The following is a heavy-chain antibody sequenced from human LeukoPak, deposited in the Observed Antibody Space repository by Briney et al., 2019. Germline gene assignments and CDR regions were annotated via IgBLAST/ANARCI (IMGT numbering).Heavy chain of an antibody. J-gene: IGHJ4*02. D-gene: IGHD3-22*01. CDR2: IIPIFGTA. V-gene: IGHV1-69*05. CDR1: GGTFSRDA. Sequence: SVKVSCKASGGTFSRDAFSWVRQAPGQGLEWMGGIIPIFGTANYAQKFQGRGTITTDEATSTDYMELSSLRSEDTAVYYCARANSRDSGYYYWGQGTLVTVSS. CDR3: ARANSRDSGYYY.